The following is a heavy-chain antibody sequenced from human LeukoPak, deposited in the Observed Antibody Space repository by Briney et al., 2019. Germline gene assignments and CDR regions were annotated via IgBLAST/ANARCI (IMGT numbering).Heavy chain of an antibody. Sequence: GGSLRLSCAASGFTFSSYGMSWVRQAPGKGLEWVSYISSSGSTIYYADSVKGRFTISRDDAKNSLYLQMNSLRAEDTAVYYCAELGITMIGGVWGKGTTVTISS. J-gene: IGHJ6*04. D-gene: IGHD3-10*02. CDR1: GFTFSSYG. V-gene: IGHV3-48*04. CDR3: AELGITMIGGV. CDR2: ISSSGSTI.